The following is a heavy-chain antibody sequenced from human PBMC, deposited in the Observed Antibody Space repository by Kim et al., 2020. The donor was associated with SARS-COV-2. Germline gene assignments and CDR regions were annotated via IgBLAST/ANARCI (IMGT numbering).Heavy chain of an antibody. V-gene: IGHV1-8*01. Sequence: ASVKVSCRASGYSFTSYDINWVRQASGQGLEWLGWVNPNSGNTGYAQKFQGRVMMTRNTAINTAYMELSSLESEDAAVYYCATGPSGWYDYWGQGTLVTVPS. CDR3: ATGPSGWYDY. J-gene: IGHJ4*02. D-gene: IGHD6-19*01. CDR1: GYSFTSYD. CDR2: VNPNSGNT.